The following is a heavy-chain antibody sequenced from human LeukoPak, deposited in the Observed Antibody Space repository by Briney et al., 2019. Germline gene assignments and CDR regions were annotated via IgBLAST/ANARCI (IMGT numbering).Heavy chain of an antibody. D-gene: IGHD3-22*01. Sequence: GRSLRLSCAASGFPFSSYAVHWVRQAPGGGLEWVTVISADGNYKYYTDSVKGRFTISRDNSKNTLYLQMNSLRAEDTAVYYCARAGLDSSGQHPHDYWGQGTLVTVSS. CDR1: GFPFSSYA. CDR2: ISADGNYK. CDR3: ARAGLDSSGQHPHDY. J-gene: IGHJ4*02. V-gene: IGHV3-30*14.